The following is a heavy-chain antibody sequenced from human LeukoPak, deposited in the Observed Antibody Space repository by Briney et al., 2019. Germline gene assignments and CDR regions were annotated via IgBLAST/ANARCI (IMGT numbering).Heavy chain of an antibody. Sequence: PSETLSLTCTVSGGSISSYYWSWIRQLAGKGLEGIGRIYTSGSTNYNPSLKSRVTMSVDTSKNQFSLKLSSVTAADTAVYYCARDTAYCGGDCSGDWGQGTLVTVSS. CDR3: ARDTAYCGGDCSGD. CDR2: IYTSGST. D-gene: IGHD2-21*02. CDR1: GGSISSYY. V-gene: IGHV4-4*07. J-gene: IGHJ4*02.